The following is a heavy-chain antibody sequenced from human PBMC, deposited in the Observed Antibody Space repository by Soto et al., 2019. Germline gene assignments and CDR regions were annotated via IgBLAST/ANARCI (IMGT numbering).Heavy chain of an antibody. V-gene: IGHV4-31*03. J-gene: IGHJ4*02. Sequence: SETLSLTCTVSGGSINSGGYYWSWIRQHPGKGLEWIGYIYYSGTTHYNTSLKSRVTISVDTSKNQFSLNLTSVTAADTAVYYCARTASYYESSAYYYIYWGQGTLVTVS. D-gene: IGHD3-22*01. CDR1: GGSINSGGYY. CDR3: ARTASYYESSAYYYIY. CDR2: IYYSGTT.